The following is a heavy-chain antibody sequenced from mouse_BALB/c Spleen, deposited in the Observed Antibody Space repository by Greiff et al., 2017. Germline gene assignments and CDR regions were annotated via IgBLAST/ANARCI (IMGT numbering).Heavy chain of an antibody. D-gene: IGHD2-4*01. J-gene: IGHJ3*01. CDR1: GFTFSSYG. CDR3: ARHGGYYDYDWFAY. CDR2: ISSGGSYT. Sequence: EVQGVESGGDLVKPGGSLKLSCAASGFTFSSYGMSWVRQTPDKRLEWVATISSGGSYTYYPDSVKGRFTISRDNAKNTLYLQMSSLKSEDTAMYYCARHGGYYDYDWFAYWGQGTLVTVSA. V-gene: IGHV5-6*01.